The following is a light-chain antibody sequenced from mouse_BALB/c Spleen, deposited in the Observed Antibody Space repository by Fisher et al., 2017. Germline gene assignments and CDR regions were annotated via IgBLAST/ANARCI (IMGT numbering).Light chain of an antibody. CDR2: RTS. V-gene: IGKV4-58*01. CDR1: SSVSSSY. Sequence: DIVITQSTAIMAASLGQKVTMTCSASSSVSSSYLHWYQQKSGASPKPLIHRTSNLASGVPARFSGSGSGTSYSLTISSVEAEDDATYYCQQWSGYPFTLTFGAGTKLELK. CDR3: QQWSGYPFTLT. J-gene: IGKJ5*01.